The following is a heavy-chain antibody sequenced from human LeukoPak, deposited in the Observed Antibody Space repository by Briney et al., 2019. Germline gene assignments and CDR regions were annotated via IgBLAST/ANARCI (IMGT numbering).Heavy chain of an antibody. V-gene: IGHV3-7*04. Sequence: GGSLRHSCAASGFTFSTYRMCWVRQAPGRGLAWVANIKHDGSEKFYVDFVRCRFNINRDNYKHSLYLQLNSLRAEDTALYYCARITGIEAAGDYWGQGTLVTVSS. CDR3: ARITGIEAAGDY. CDR1: GFTFSTYR. J-gene: IGHJ4*02. CDR2: IKHDGSEK. D-gene: IGHD6-13*01.